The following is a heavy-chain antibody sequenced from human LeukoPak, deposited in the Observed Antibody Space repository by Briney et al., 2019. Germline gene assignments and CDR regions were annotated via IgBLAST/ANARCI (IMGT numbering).Heavy chain of an antibody. CDR3: ARLARDAFDI. Sequence: GGSLRLSCAASGFTFSSYSMNWVRQAPGKGLEWVSSITSSSSYIYYADSVKGRFTISRDNAKNSLYLQMNSLRAEDTAVCYCARLARDAFDIWGQGTMVTVSS. J-gene: IGHJ3*02. CDR2: ITSSSSYI. CDR1: GFTFSSYS. V-gene: IGHV3-21*01.